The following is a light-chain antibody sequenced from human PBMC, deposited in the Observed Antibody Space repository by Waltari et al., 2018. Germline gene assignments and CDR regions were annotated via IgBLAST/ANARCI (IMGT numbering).Light chain of an antibody. CDR3: SSYTSSSTLVV. Sequence: QSALTQPASVSGSPGQSIPISCTGTSSAVGVYNYVSWYQQHPGKAPKLMIYDVSNRPSGVSNRFSGSKSGNTASLTISGLQAEDEADYYCSSYTSSSTLVVFGGGTKLTVL. CDR1: SSAVGVYNY. CDR2: DVS. V-gene: IGLV2-14*03. J-gene: IGLJ2*01.